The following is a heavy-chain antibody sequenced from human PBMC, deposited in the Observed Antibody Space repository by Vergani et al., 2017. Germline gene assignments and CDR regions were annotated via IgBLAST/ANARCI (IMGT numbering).Heavy chain of an antibody. V-gene: IGHV4-39*01. Sequence: QVQLQESGPGVVKPSQTLSLTCAVSGGSINPSSSFWGWIRQPPGKGLEWIATVFHSGSAYYNPSLRRRVTISVETSKNQFSLRLTTLTAADTAVYYCARVDTQVPATSHFYYMDVWGKGTTVVVSS. CDR3: ARVDTQVPATSHFYYMDV. CDR1: GGSINPSSSF. CDR2: VFHSGSA. J-gene: IGHJ6*03. D-gene: IGHD6-25*01.